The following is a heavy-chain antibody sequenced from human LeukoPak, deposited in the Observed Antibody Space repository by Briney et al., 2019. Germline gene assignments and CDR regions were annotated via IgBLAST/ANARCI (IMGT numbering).Heavy chain of an antibody. CDR1: GFTFSSYG. CDR3: AKPTRGSGSFLIDY. J-gene: IGHJ4*02. V-gene: IGHV3-33*03. Sequence: GGSLRLSCAASGFTFSSYGMQWVRQASGKGLEWVAVIWYDGSSEYYADSVKGRFTISRDNSNNTLYLQMNSLRADDTAVYFCAKPTRGSGSFLIDYWGQGTLVTVSS. CDR2: IWYDGSSE. D-gene: IGHD1-26*01.